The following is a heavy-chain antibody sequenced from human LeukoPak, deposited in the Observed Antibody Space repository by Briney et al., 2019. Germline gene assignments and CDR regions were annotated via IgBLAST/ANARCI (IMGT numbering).Heavy chain of an antibody. J-gene: IGHJ5*02. Sequence: SQTLSLTCTVSGGSISSGDYYWSWIRQPPGKGLEWIVYIYYSGSTYYNPSLKSRVTISVDTSKNQFSLKLSSVTAADTAVYYCARAGAYCSSTSCYGQNWFDPWGQGTLVTVSS. V-gene: IGHV4-30-4*08. D-gene: IGHD2-2*01. CDR2: IYYSGST. CDR3: ARAGAYCSSTSCYGQNWFDP. CDR1: GGSISSGDYY.